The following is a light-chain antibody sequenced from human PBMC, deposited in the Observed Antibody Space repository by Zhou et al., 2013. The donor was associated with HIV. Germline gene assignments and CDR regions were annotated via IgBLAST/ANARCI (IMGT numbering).Light chain of an antibody. V-gene: IGKV2-28*01. CDR2: LGS. J-gene: IGKJ2*01. CDR3: MQGTHWPGT. Sequence: DIVLTQSPLSLPVTPGEPASISCRSSQSLLPGNGKNYLDWYVHKPGQSPQLLIYLGSTRAPGVPDRFSGSGSGTDFTLKITRVEAEDVGVYYCMQGTHWPGTFGQGTRLEIK. CDR1: QSLLPGNGKNY.